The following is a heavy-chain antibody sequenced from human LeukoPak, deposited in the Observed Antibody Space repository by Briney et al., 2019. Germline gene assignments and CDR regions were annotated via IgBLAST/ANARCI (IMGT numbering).Heavy chain of an antibody. CDR3: AREEGYSNPPFDY. CDR1: GYTFTSYG. D-gene: IGHD4-11*01. J-gene: IGHJ4*02. V-gene: IGHV1-18*01. Sequence: ASVKVSCKASGYTFTSYGISWVRQAPGQGLECMGWISAYNGNTNYAQKLQGRVTMTTDTSTSTAYVELRSLRSDDTAVYYCAREEGYSNPPFDYWGQGTLVTVSS. CDR2: ISAYNGNT.